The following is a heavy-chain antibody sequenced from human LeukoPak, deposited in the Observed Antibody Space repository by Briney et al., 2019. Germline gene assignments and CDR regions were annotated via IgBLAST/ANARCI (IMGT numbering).Heavy chain of an antibody. V-gene: IGHV1-2*02. CDR1: VYTFTLYY. J-gene: IGHJ4*02. CDR3: ARADSSSWYYFDY. CDR2: INPNSGGT. D-gene: IGHD6-13*01. Sequence: ASVKVSCKASVYTFTLYYMHLVRQSPGQRLEWMGWINPNSGGTNYAQKFQGRVTMTRDTSISTAYMELSRLRSDDTAVYYCARADSSSWYYFDYWGQGTLVTVSS.